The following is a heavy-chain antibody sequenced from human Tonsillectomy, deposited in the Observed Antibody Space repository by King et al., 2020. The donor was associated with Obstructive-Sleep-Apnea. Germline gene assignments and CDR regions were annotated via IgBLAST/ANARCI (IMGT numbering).Heavy chain of an antibody. D-gene: IGHD6-25*01. Sequence: QVQLQQSGPGLVKPSQTLSLTCAISGDSVSSNSAVWSWIRQSPSRGLEWLGRTYYRSKWYNDYALSVKSRITINSDTSKNQFSLQLSSVTPEDTAIYYCASANIAAPGAWFDPWGQGTLVTVSS. CDR2: TYYRSKWYN. CDR1: GDSVSSNSAV. V-gene: IGHV6-1*01. J-gene: IGHJ5*02. CDR3: ASANIAAPGAWFDP.